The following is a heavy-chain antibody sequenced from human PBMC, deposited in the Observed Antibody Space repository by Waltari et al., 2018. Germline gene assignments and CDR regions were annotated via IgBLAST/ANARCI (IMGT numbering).Heavy chain of an antibody. J-gene: IGHJ4*02. Sequence: QVQLQQWGAGLLKPSETLSLTCAVYGGSFSGYYWRWIRPPPGKGLEWIGDINHSGSTNYNPSLKSRVTISVDTSKNQFSLKLSSVTAADTAVYYCARAIRHGDQYYFDYWGQGTLVTVSS. CDR1: GGSFSGYY. CDR2: INHSGST. CDR3: ARAIRHGDQYYFDY. V-gene: IGHV4-34*01. D-gene: IGHD4-17*01.